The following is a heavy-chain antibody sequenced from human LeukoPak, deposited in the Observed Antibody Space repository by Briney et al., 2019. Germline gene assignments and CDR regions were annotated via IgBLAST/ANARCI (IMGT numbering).Heavy chain of an antibody. CDR1: GYTFTSYG. CDR2: ITANNGNT. D-gene: IGHD3-10*01. J-gene: IGHJ4*02. Sequence: ASVKVSCKASGYTFTSYGISWVRQAPGQGLEWMGWITANNGNTNYAQKLQGRVTMTTDTSTSTAYMELRSLRSDDTAVYYCARARMVRGVIITGAGFDYWGQGTLVTVSS. CDR3: ARARMVRGVIITGAGFDY. V-gene: IGHV1-18*01.